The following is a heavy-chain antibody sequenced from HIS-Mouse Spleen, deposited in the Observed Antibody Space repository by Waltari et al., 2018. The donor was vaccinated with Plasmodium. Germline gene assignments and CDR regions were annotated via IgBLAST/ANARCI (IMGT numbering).Heavy chain of an antibody. Sequence: QLQLQESGPVLVKPSATLSLTCTVSGRSISSSSSYWGLLRQPPGKGLEWIGSIYYRGSTYYNPSLKSRVNISVDTSKNQFSLKLSSGTAADTAVYYCARDRITGTSYFDYWGQGTLVTVSS. J-gene: IGHJ4*02. V-gene: IGHV4-39*07. CDR2: IYYRGST. CDR3: ARDRITGTSYFDY. CDR1: GRSISSSSSY. D-gene: IGHD1-7*01.